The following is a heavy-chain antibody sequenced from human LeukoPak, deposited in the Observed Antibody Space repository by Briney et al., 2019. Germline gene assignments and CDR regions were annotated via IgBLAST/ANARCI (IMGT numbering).Heavy chain of an antibody. CDR1: GGSISSYY. CDR3: ARLPCSGGSCYSNDWYFDL. Sequence: SETLSLTCTVSGGSISSYYGSWIRQPPGKGLEWIGYIYYSGSTNYNPSLKSRVTISVDTSKNQFSLKLSSVTAADTAVYYCARLPCSGGSCYSNDWYFDLWGRGTLVTVSS. D-gene: IGHD2-15*01. V-gene: IGHV4-59*08. J-gene: IGHJ2*01. CDR2: IYYSGST.